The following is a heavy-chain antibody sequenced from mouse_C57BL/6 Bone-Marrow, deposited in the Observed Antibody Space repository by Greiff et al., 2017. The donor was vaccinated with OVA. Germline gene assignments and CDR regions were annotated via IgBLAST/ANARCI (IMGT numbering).Heavy chain of an antibody. J-gene: IGHJ3*01. D-gene: IGHD1-1*01. CDR1: GYTFTDYY. CDR3: ARSGSSYGWFAY. Sequence: EVQLQQSGPVLVKPGASVKMSCKASGYTFTDYYMNWVKQSHGKSLEWIGVINPYNGGTSYNQKFKGKATLTVDKSSSTAYMELNSLTSEDSAVXYCARSGSSYGWFAYWGQGTLVTVSA. V-gene: IGHV1-19*01. CDR2: INPYNGGT.